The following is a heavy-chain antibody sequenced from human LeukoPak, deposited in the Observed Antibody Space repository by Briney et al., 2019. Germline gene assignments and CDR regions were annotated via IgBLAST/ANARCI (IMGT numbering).Heavy chain of an antibody. CDR1: GFTFSSYG. CDR2: ISYDGSNK. J-gene: IGHJ4*02. D-gene: IGHD6-19*01. V-gene: IGHV3-30*18. CDR3: AKGMRSGWDFVDY. Sequence: PGRSLRLSCAASGFTFSSYGMHWVRQAPGKGLEWVAVISYDGSNKYYADSVKGRFTISRDSSKNTLYLQMNSLRAEDTAVYYCAKGMRSGWDFVDYWGQGTLVTVSS.